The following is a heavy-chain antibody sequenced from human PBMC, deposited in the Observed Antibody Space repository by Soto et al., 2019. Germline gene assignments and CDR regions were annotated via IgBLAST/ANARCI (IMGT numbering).Heavy chain of an antibody. J-gene: IGHJ6*02. D-gene: IGHD6-6*01. Sequence: PGESLKISCKGSGYSFTSYWIGWVRQMPGKGLAWMGIIYPGDSDTRYSPSFQGQVTISADKSISTAYLQWSSLKASDTAMYYCARQPSIATLTDYYYYGMDVWGQGTTVTVSS. CDR1: GYSFTSYW. V-gene: IGHV5-51*01. CDR2: IYPGDSDT. CDR3: ARQPSIATLTDYYYYGMDV.